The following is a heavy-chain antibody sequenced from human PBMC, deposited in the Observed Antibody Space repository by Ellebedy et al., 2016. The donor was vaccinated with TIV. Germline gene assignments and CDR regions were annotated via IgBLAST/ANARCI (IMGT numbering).Heavy chain of an antibody. CDR2: IYPRDSDT. V-gene: IGHV5-51*01. J-gene: IGHJ5*02. CDR1: GYTFTNYW. D-gene: IGHD6-19*01. Sequence: GGSLRLSCKTSGYTFTNYWIAWVRQRPGKGLEWMGFIYPRDSDTRYSPSSQGQVTISADKSINTVYLPWRSLQASDTAVYYCARMVYGSGWDGYFDPWGQGTLVTVSP. CDR3: ARMVYGSGWDGYFDP.